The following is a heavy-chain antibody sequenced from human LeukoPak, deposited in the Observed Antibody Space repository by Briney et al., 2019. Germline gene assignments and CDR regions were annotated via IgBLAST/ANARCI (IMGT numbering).Heavy chain of an antibody. V-gene: IGHV3-30*02. D-gene: IGHD3-22*01. J-gene: IGHJ5*02. Sequence: PGGSLRLSCAASGFTFSSYGMHWVRQAPGKGLEWVAFIRYDGSNKYYADSVKGRFTISRDNSKNTLYLQMNSLRAEDTAVYYCAKGGPYYYYELNWFDPWGQGTLVTVSS. CDR3: AKGGPYYYYELNWFDP. CDR1: GFTFSSYG. CDR2: IRYDGSNK.